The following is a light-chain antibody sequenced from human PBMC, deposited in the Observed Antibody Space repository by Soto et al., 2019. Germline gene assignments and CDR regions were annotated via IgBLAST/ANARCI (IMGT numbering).Light chain of an antibody. CDR2: GVS. CDR3: QQYTDWPLT. V-gene: IGKV3-20*01. CDR1: QSVTSNY. J-gene: IGKJ1*01. Sequence: EVVMTQSPATLSVSPVERATLSCRASQSVTSNYLAWYQQKPGQAPRLLIYGVSNRATGVPDRLSGSGSGTDFTLTISRLGPEDFAVYYCQQYTDWPLTFGQGTKGDNK.